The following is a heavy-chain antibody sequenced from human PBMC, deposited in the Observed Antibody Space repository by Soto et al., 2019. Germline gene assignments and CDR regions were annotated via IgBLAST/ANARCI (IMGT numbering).Heavy chain of an antibody. CDR2: IVVGSGNT. V-gene: IGHV1-58*02. CDR3: AASTRIWGSYRFPERNWFDP. CDR1: GFTFTSSA. D-gene: IGHD3-16*02. Sequence: GASVKVSCKASGFTFTSSAMQWVRQARGQRLEWIGWIVVGSGNTNYAQKFQERVTITRDMSTSTAYMELSSLRSEDTAVYYCAASTRIWGSYRFPERNWFDPWGQGTLVTVSS. J-gene: IGHJ5*02.